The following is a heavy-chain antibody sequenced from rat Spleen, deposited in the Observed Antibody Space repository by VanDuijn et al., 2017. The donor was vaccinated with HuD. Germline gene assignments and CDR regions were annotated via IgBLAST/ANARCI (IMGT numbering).Heavy chain of an antibody. CDR2: ISYDGSST. V-gene: IGHV5-29*01. Sequence: EVQLVESGGGLVQPGRSLKLSCAASGFTFSNYGMAWVRQAPTKGLEWVATISYDGSSTYYRDSVMGRFTISRDDAKRTLYLQMNSLRSEDTATYYCTREDWVLDYWGQGVMVTVSS. CDR3: TREDWVLDY. D-gene: IGHD5-1*01. J-gene: IGHJ2*01. CDR1: GFTFSNYG.